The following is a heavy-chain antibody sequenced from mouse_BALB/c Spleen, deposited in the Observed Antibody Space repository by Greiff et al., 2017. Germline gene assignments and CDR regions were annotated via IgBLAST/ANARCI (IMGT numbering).Heavy chain of an antibody. CDR3: ARAPYYGGFAY. CDR1: GFTFSSYA. V-gene: IGHV5-6-5*01. Sequence: EVKLVESGGGLVKPGGSLKLSCAASGFTFSSYAMSWVRQTPEKRLEWVASISSGGSTYYPDSVKGRFTISRDNARNILYLQMSSLRSEDTAMYYCARAPYYGGFAYWGQGTLVTVSA. D-gene: IGHD1-1*02. CDR2: ISSGGST. J-gene: IGHJ3*01.